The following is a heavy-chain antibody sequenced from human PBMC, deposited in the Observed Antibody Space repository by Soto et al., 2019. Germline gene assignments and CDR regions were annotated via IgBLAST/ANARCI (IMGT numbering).Heavy chain of an antibody. CDR1: GGTFRSNA. J-gene: IGHJ6*01. CDR2: LIPIFGTT. Sequence: QVQLVQSGTEVKKPGSSVKVSCKASGGTFRSNAISWVRQAPGQGLEWMGGLIPIFGTTNYAQKFQGRVTITADESASTAYMELSSLRSDDTAVYYCAGLLSFYYGSGYGMDVWGQGTTVTVSS. V-gene: IGHV1-69*01. CDR3: AGLLSFYYGSGYGMDV. D-gene: IGHD3-10*01.